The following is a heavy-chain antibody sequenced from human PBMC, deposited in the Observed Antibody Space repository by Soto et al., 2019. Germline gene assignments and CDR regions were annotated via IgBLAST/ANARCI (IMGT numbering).Heavy chain of an antibody. CDR3: ARPGDFIVTRGAFDF. Sequence: EVQLVESGGGLVKPGGSLRLSCAASGFTFSTYSMNWVRQAPGVGLEWVSSISSSSDYIYYADSVKGRFTISRDNAKNSLYLQMNSLRAEDTAVYYCARPGDFIVTRGAFDFWGQGTMVTVSS. D-gene: IGHD2-15*01. CDR1: GFTFSTYS. V-gene: IGHV3-21*01. CDR2: ISSSSDYI. J-gene: IGHJ3*01.